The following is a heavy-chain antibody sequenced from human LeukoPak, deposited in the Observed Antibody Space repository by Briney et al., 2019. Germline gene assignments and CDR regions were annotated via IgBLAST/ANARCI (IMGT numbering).Heavy chain of an antibody. CDR2: ITISSGYI. D-gene: IGHD2-8*01. V-gene: IGHV3-21*01. Sequence: GSLGLPFATSGFTFSCYAMKLVRPAPGKGVEWVSSITISSGYIYYADSVKGRFTISRDNAKNSLYLQMNSLRAEDTAVYYCARGVLTHFDYWGQGTLVTVSS. CDR1: GFTFSCYA. J-gene: IGHJ4*02. CDR3: ARGVLTHFDY.